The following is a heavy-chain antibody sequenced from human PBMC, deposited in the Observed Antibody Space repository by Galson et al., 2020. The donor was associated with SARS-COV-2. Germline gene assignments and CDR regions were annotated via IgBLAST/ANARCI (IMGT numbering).Heavy chain of an antibody. J-gene: IGHJ4*02. CDR1: GFSLNTTGVG. D-gene: IGHD6-19*01. V-gene: IGHV2-5*01. Sequence: ESGPTLVKPTQTLTLTCTFSGFSLNTTGVGGGWIRQPQGKALEWLALIYRNDDQRYSPSLKTRLTITKDTSKNQVVLIMTNMDPVDTATYCCARRRSRIAVAGASCDYWGQGTLVTVAS. CDR3: ARRRSRIAVAGASCDY. CDR2: IYRNDDQ.